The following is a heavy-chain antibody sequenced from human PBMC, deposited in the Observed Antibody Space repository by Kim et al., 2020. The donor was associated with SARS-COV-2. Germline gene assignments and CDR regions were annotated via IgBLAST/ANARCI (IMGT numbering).Heavy chain of an antibody. Sequence: ASVKVSCKASGYTFTSYYMHWVRQAPGQGLEWMGIINPSGGSTSYAQKFQGRVTMTRDTSTSTVYMELSSLRSEDTAVYYCARDKRAIAMVRGARGWFDPWGQEPWSPSPQ. D-gene: IGHD3-10*01. CDR1: GYTFTSYY. CDR2: INPSGGST. CDR3: ARDKRAIAMVRGARGWFDP. J-gene: IGHJ5*02. V-gene: IGHV1-46*01.